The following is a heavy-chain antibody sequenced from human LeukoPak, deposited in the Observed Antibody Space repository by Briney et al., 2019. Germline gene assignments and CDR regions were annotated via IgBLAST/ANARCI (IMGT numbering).Heavy chain of an antibody. CDR1: GGSVSSGGYS. Sequence: SETLSLTCTVSGGSVSSGGYSWSWIRQPPGKGLEWIGYLFYSGNTNSNPSLKSRVTILADTSKNQFSLRLNSVTAADTAVYFCGRVRTGNTGSPEYFEDWGQGTLVTVSS. V-gene: IGHV4-61*08. J-gene: IGHJ1*01. D-gene: IGHD5-12*01. CDR3: GRVRTGNTGSPEYFED. CDR2: LFYSGNT.